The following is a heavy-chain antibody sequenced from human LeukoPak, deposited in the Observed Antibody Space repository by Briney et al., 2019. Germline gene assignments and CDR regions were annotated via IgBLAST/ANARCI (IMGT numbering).Heavy chain of an antibody. J-gene: IGHJ3*02. D-gene: IGHD3-22*01. V-gene: IGHV4-31*03. Sequence: PSETLSLTCTVSGGSISSGGYYWSWIPQHPGKGLVWIGYIYYSGSTYYNPSLKSRVTISVDTSKNQFSLKLSSVTAADTAVYYCARNYYDSSGYSDAFDIWGQGTMVTVSS. CDR1: GGSISSGGYY. CDR2: IYYSGST. CDR3: ARNYYDSSGYSDAFDI.